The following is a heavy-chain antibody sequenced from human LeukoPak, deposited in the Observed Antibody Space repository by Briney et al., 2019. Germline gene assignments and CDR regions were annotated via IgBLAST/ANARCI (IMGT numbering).Heavy chain of an antibody. V-gene: IGHV4-39*07. CDR3: ARDYLSDSPGYGY. Sequence: PGGSLRLSCSASGFSFSSYEMNWVRQAPGKGLEWIGSIHHSGRTYYNPSLKSRVTISVDTSRNQFSLKLSSVTAADTAVYYCARDYLSDSPGYGYWGQGTLVTVSS. D-gene: IGHD1-1*01. J-gene: IGHJ4*02. CDR2: IHHSGRT. CDR1: GFSFSSYE.